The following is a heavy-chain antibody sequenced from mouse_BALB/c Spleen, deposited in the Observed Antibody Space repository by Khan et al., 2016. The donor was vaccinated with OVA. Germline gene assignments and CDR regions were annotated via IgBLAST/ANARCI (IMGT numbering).Heavy chain of an antibody. D-gene: IGHD1-2*01. J-gene: IGHJ2*01. Sequence: EVQLQESGPGLVKPSPSLSLTCPVTGYSITSGYGWNWIRQFPGNKLECMGYIRYSGITNYHPSIKIQIPIHRDTSKNTFFLQLNSVTTEDTATYYCARTARIKYWGQGTTLTVSS. CDR3: ARTARIKY. CDR2: IRYSGIT. V-gene: IGHV3-1*02. CDR1: GYSITSGYG.